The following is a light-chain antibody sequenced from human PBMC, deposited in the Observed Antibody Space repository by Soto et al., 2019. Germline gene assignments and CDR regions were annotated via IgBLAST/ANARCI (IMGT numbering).Light chain of an antibody. CDR3: QQLNSYPPWT. Sequence: DIQLTQSPSFLSESVGDRVTITCRASQGISCYLAWYQQKPGKAPKLLIYAASTLQSGGPSRFSGSGSGTEFTLTISSLQPEDFATYYCQQLNSYPPWTFGQGTKVELK. CDR2: AAS. CDR1: QGISCY. J-gene: IGKJ1*01. V-gene: IGKV1-9*01.